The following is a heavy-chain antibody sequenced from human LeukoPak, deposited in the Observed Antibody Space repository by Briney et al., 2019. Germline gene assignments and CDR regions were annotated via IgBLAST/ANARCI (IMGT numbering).Heavy chain of an antibody. V-gene: IGHV1-69*13. Sequence: ASVKVSCKASGGSFSSYGIGWVRQAPGQGLEWMGEIIPIFGTANYAQKFQGRVTITADESTSTAYMELSSLRSEDTAVYYCARDALTGWNWFDPWGQGTLVTVSS. CDR3: ARDALTGWNWFDP. D-gene: IGHD3-9*01. CDR1: GGSFSSYG. CDR2: IIPIFGTA. J-gene: IGHJ5*02.